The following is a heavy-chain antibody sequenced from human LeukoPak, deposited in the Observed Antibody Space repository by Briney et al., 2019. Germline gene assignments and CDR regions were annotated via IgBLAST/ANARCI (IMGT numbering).Heavy chain of an antibody. CDR3: ARGSGYDPTTPFDY. CDR1: GFTFNSYA. Sequence: PGGSLRLSCAASGFTFNSYAMHWVCQAPGKGLDWVAVILYDGSSKSYSDSVKGRFTISTDHSKNTLYLQMNILRAEDTALYYCARGSGYDPTTPFDYWGQGTLVTVSS. J-gene: IGHJ4*02. CDR2: ILYDGSSK. D-gene: IGHD3-22*01. V-gene: IGHV3-30-3*01.